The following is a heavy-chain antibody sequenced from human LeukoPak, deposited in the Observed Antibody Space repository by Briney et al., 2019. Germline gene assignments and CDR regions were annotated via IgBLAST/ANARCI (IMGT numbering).Heavy chain of an antibody. D-gene: IGHD6-6*01. CDR1: GYTFTNDY. J-gene: IGHJ4*02. V-gene: IGHV1-46*03. Sequence: ASVKVSCKTSGYTFTNDYMHWVRQAPGQGLEWMGVINPGDGTTKYAQKFQARVTMTRDTSTSTLYMELSSLRSEDTAMYYCSKVGQLVFDYWGQGTLVTVSS. CDR3: SKVGQLVFDY. CDR2: INPGDGTT.